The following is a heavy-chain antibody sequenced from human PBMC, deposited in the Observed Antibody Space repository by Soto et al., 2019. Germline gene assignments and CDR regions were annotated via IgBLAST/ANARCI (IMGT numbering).Heavy chain of an antibody. V-gene: IGHV1-2*04. Sequence: VASVKVSCKASGYTFTGYYMHWVRQAPGQGLEWMGWINPNSGGTNYAQKFQGWVTMTRDTSISTAYMELSRLRSDDTAVYYCARDSFGAFSYFDYWGQETLVTVSS. CDR1: GYTFTGYY. D-gene: IGHD3-10*01. CDR2: INPNSGGT. J-gene: IGHJ4*02. CDR3: ARDSFGAFSYFDY.